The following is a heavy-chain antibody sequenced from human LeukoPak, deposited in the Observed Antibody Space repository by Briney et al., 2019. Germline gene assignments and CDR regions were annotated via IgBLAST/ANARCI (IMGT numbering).Heavy chain of an antibody. CDR1: GYTFTGYY. CDR3: AREWAAAADDAFDI. J-gene: IGHJ3*02. Sequence: ASVKVSCKASGYTFTGYYMHWVRQAPGQGLEWMGWINPNSGGTNYAQKFQGRVTMTRDTSISTAYMELSRLRSDDTAVYYCAREWAAAADDAFDIWGQGTMVTVSS. D-gene: IGHD6-13*01. V-gene: IGHV1-2*02. CDR2: INPNSGGT.